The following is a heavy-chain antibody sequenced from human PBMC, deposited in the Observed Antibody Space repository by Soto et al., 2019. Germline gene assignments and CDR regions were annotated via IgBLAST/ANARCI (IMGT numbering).Heavy chain of an antibody. CDR2: ISGSGGST. V-gene: IGHV3-23*01. Sequence: GVSLRLSCAASGFTFSSYAMSWVRQAPGKGLEWVSAISGSGGSTYYADSVKGRFTISRDNSKNTLYLQMNSLRAEDTAVYYCAKNANYYDSSGSLDYWGQGTLVTVSS. J-gene: IGHJ4*02. CDR1: GFTFSSYA. D-gene: IGHD3-22*01. CDR3: AKNANYYDSSGSLDY.